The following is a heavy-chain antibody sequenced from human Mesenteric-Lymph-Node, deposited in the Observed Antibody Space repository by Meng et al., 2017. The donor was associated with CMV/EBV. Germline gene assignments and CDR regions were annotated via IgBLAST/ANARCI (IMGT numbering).Heavy chain of an antibody. V-gene: IGHV4-59*01. CDR2: HYSGST. D-gene: IGHD1-7*01. CDR1: GGSISTT. Sequence: SETLSLTCTVSGGSISTTAPGSGSPQGRDWNGLVIHYSGSTNYNPSLKSRVTISVDTSKNQFSLKLSSVTAADTAVYYCARGVAGTTYGMDVWGQGTTVTVSS. J-gene: IGHJ6*02. CDR3: ARGVAGTTYGMDV.